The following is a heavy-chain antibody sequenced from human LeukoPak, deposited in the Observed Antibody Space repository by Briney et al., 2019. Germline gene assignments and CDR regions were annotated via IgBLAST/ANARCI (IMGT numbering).Heavy chain of an antibody. V-gene: IGHV3-23*01. CDR3: VSHSTI. Sequence: GGSLRLSCAASGFTFSSYAMSWVRQAPGKGLEWVSAISGSGDTTYYADSVKGRFTFSRDNAKKSLSLQMSSLRAEDTAVYYCVSHSTIWGQGTLVTVSS. D-gene: IGHD5-18*01. CDR2: ISGSGDTT. J-gene: IGHJ4*02. CDR1: GFTFSSYA.